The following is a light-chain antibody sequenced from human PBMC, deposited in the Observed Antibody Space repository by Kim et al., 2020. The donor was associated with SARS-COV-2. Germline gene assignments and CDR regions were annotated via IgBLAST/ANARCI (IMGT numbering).Light chain of an antibody. CDR3: QQYYASPVT. CDR2: WAS. J-gene: IGKJ4*01. CDR1: RSISSATSNRSS. Sequence: RATSTCKSSRSISSATSNRSSLAWYQQRPGQSPKLIIYWASARESGVPDRFSGSGSGTDFSLTISNLQPEDVATYHCQQYYASPVTFAGGTKLEI. V-gene: IGKV4-1*01.